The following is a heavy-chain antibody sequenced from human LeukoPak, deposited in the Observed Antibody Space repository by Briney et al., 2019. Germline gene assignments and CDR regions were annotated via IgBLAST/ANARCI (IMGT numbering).Heavy chain of an antibody. D-gene: IGHD3-22*01. CDR2: ISYDGSNK. Sequence: GGSLRLSCAASGFTFSSYTMHWVRQAPGKGLEWVALISYDGSNKYYADSVKGRFTISRDNSKNTLYLQMNSLRAEDTAVYYCARDRGDTSGYYGCFDPWGQGTLVTVSS. V-gene: IGHV3-30-3*01. CDR1: GFTFSSYT. J-gene: IGHJ5*02. CDR3: ARDRGDTSGYYGCFDP.